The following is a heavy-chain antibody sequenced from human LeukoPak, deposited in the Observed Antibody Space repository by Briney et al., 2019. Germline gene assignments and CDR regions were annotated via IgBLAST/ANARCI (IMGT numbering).Heavy chain of an antibody. D-gene: IGHD3-22*01. CDR1: GCTFTSYG. CDR3: ARVTDYYDSSGYDY. V-gene: IGHV1-18*01. J-gene: IGHJ4*02. CDR2: ISAYNGNT. Sequence: ASVKVSCKASGCTFTSYGISWVRQAPGQGLEWMGWISAYNGNTNYAQKLQGRVTMTTDTSTSTAYMELRSLRSDDTAVYYCARVTDYYDSSGYDYWGQGTLVTVSS.